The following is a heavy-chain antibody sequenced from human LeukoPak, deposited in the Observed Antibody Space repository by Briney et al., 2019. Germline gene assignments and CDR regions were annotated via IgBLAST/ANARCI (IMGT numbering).Heavy chain of an antibody. CDR3: AKDYRYCTSTSCYGDDAFDT. CDR2: ISGSGGST. Sequence: QPGGSLRLSCAASGFTFSSYAMSWVRQAPGKGLEWVSAISGSGGSTYYADSVKGRFTISRDNSKNTLYLQMNSLRAEDTAVYYCAKDYRYCTSTSCYGDDAFDTWGQGTMVSVSS. CDR1: GFTFSSYA. D-gene: IGHD2-2*01. V-gene: IGHV3-23*01. J-gene: IGHJ3*02.